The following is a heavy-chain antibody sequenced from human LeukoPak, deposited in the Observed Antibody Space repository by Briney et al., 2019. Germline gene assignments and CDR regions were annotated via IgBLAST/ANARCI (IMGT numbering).Heavy chain of an antibody. CDR2: IYYSGST. J-gene: IGHJ6*02. V-gene: IGHV4-30-4*01. Sequence: SSETLSLTCTVSGGSISSGDYYRSWIRQPPGKGLEWIGYIYYSGSTYYNPSLESRVTISVDTSKNQFSLKLSSVTAADTAVYYCARGNDILTGYYGMDVWGQGTTVTVPS. D-gene: IGHD3-9*01. CDR1: GGSISSGDYY. CDR3: ARGNDILTGYYGMDV.